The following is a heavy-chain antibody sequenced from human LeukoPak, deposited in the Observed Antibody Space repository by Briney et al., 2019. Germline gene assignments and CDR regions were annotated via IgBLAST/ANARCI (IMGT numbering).Heavy chain of an antibody. CDR1: GFTFSSYA. CDR3: ARFRFYYSDGQADSLDL. V-gene: IGHV3-48*01. Sequence: GGSLRLSCAASGFTFSSYAMSWVRQAPGKGLEWISSISNSGSTIYYAASVKGRFTISRDNGKNSLYLQMNSLRAEDTAVYYCARFRFYYSDGQADSLDLWGQGTKVTVTS. J-gene: IGHJ3*01. CDR2: ISNSGSTI. D-gene: IGHD3-10*01.